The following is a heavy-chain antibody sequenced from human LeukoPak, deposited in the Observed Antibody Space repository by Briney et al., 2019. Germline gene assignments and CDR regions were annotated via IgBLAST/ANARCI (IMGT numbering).Heavy chain of an antibody. CDR2: IRDNGGST. CDR1: GITLSNYG. V-gene: IGHV3-23*01. Sequence: GGSLRLSCAVSGITLSNYGMSWVRQAPGKGLEWVAGIRDNGGSTNYADSVKGRFTISRDNPKNTLYLQMNSLRAEDTAVYFCAKRGVVIRVILVGFHKEAYYFDSWGQGALVTVSS. J-gene: IGHJ4*02. D-gene: IGHD3-22*01. CDR3: AKRGVVIRVILVGFHKEAYYFDS.